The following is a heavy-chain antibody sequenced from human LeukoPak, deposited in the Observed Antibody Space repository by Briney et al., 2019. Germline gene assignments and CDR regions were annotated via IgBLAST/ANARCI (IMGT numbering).Heavy chain of an antibody. CDR3: AKEPGIEIWSTFDF. V-gene: IGHV3-23*01. D-gene: IGHD5-18*01. CDR1: GFTFSSYA. Sequence: PGGSLRLSCAASGFTFSSYAVSWVRQAPGKGLEWVSGISGRGDRTYYAGSVKGRFTISRDNSKNTLYLQMNSLRAEDTAIYYCAKEPGIEIWSTFDFWGQGTLVTVSS. J-gene: IGHJ4*02. CDR2: ISGRGDRT.